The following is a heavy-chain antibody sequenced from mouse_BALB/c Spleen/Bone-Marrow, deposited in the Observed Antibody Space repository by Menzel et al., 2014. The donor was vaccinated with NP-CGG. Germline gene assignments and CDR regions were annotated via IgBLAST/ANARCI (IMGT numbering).Heavy chain of an antibody. CDR3: ARSYDGYPYAMNY. CDR2: FDPFNGGT. Sequence: EVQLQQSGPELMKPGASVKISCKASGYLFTSYYMHWVKQSHGESLEWIGYFDPFNGGTSYNQKFKGKATSTVDKSSSTAYMHLSSLTSEDSAVYFCARSYDGYPYAMNYWGQGTSVTVSS. CDR1: GYLFTSYY. J-gene: IGHJ4*01. D-gene: IGHD2-3*01. V-gene: IGHV1S135*01.